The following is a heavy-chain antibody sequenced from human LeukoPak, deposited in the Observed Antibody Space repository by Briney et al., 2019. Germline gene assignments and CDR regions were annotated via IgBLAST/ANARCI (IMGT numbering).Heavy chain of an antibody. Sequence: SETLSLTCTVSGGSISSSSYYWGWIRQPPGKGLEWIGSIYYSGSTYYNPSLKSRVTISVDTSKNQFSLKLSSVTAADTAVYYCARNIRYCGGDCYQTVFDYWGQGTLVTASS. CDR1: GGSISSSSYY. J-gene: IGHJ4*02. CDR2: IYYSGST. D-gene: IGHD2-21*01. V-gene: IGHV4-39*01. CDR3: ARNIRYCGGDCYQTVFDY.